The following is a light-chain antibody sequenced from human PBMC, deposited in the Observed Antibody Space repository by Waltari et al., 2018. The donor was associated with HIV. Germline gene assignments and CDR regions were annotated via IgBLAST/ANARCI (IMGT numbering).Light chain of an antibody. J-gene: IGLJ2*01. Sequence: ALTQPPSASGSPGQSVTISCTGGDSDIGSTNFVSWYQQHPGKAPKLMLYGVNKRPSGVSHRFSGAKSGSVASLTVSGLQADDEADYYCSSYAGRDIRVVFGGGTKLTVL. CDR1: DSDIGSTNF. CDR2: GVN. CDR3: SSYAGRDIRVV. V-gene: IGLV2-8*01.